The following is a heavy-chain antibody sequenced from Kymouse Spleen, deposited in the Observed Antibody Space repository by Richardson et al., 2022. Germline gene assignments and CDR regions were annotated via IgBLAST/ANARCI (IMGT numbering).Heavy chain of an antibody. D-gene: IGHD3-10*01. CDR3: ARRYYGSGSYYNFDY. CDR1: GGSISSSSYY. CDR2: IYYSGST. Sequence: QLQLQESGPGLVKPSETLSLTCTVSGGSISSSSYYWGWIRQPPGKGLEWIGSIYYSGSTYYNPSLKSRVTISVDTSKNQFSLKLSSVTAADTAVYYCARRYYGSGSYYNFDYWGQGTLVTVSS. J-gene: IGHJ4*02. V-gene: IGHV4-39*01.